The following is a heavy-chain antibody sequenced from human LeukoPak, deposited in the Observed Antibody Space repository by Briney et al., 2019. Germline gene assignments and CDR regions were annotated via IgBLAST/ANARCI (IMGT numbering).Heavy chain of an antibody. Sequence: PSETLSLTCDVSGDSFTSNIYFWAWIRQTPGVGLEWIGSIYYIGTTYYNPSLKSRVTISVDTSKNVFSLNLSSVTAADTAEYYCARQMVGGWYFDFWARGTLVTVSS. D-gene: IGHD2-8*01. CDR1: GDSFTSNIYF. CDR2: IYYIGTT. J-gene: IGHJ2*01. V-gene: IGHV4-39*01. CDR3: ARQMVGGWYFDF.